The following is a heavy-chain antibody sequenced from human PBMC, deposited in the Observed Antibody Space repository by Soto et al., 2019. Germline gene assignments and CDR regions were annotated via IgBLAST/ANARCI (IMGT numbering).Heavy chain of an antibody. D-gene: IGHD3-10*01. Sequence: GASVKVSCKVSGYTLTELSMHWVRQAPGKGLEWMGGFDPEDGETIYAQKFQGRVTMAEDTSTDTAYMELSSLRSEETAVYYCSTESGYYGSGIYGMEVWGQGTTVTVSS. CDR1: GYTLTELS. CDR3: STESGYYGSGIYGMEV. J-gene: IGHJ6*02. CDR2: FDPEDGET. V-gene: IGHV1-24*01.